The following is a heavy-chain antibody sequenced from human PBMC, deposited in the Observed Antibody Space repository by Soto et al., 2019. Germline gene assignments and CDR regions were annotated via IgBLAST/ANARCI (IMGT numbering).Heavy chain of an antibody. V-gene: IGHV3-48*03. CDR2: LSDRGNIS. D-gene: IGHD3-22*01. Sequence: QNPYCEAYGLTESSDDLQRDRLARGTGIEEVSYLSDRGNISFYTDSVKGRFTISRDNAKNSLSLQMDSLGAEDTAGYYCTRVWARLSDYGSSCYSFGDYWGPGTLVTVSS. CDR3: TRVWARLSDYGSSCYSFGDY. CDR1: GLTESSDD. J-gene: IGHJ4*02.